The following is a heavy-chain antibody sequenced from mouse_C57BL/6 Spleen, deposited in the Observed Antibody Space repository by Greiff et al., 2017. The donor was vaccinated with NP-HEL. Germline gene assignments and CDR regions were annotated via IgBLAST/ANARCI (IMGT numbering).Heavy chain of an antibody. CDR1: GYTFTSYW. CDR2: IYPSDSET. J-gene: IGHJ3*01. V-gene: IGHV1-52*01. D-gene: IGHD6-2*01. CDR3: AREGLAWFAY. Sequence: QVQLKQPGAELVRPGSSVKLSCKASGYTFTSYWMHWVKQRPIQGLEWIGNIYPSDSETHYNQKFKDKATLTVDKSSSTAYMQLSSLTSDDSAVYYCAREGLAWFAYWGQGTLVTVSA.